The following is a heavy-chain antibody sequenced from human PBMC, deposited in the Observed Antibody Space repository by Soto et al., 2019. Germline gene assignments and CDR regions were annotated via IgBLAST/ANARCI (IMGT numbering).Heavy chain of an antibody. D-gene: IGHD3-10*01. CDR1: GFAFHRYG. CDR3: ARDGSGGDWRFFDY. V-gene: IGHV3-33*01. Sequence: QVQLVESGGGVVQPGRSLRLSCAASGFAFHRYGIHWVRQAPGKGMEWVADIWYDGTTKYYADSVKGLFTVFRDDSENTVYLQMDSLRAGDTAVYYCARDGSGGDWRFFDYWGQGTLVTVSS. J-gene: IGHJ4*02. CDR2: IWYDGTTK.